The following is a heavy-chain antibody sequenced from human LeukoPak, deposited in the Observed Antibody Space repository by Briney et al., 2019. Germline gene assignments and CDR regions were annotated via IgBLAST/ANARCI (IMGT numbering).Heavy chain of an antibody. J-gene: IGHJ4*02. CDR3: ARVGNYGY. CDR1: GFTFSSYS. CDR2: ISGSSTYI. D-gene: IGHD1-7*01. Sequence: PGGSLRLSCAASGFTFSSYSMNWVRQAPGKGLEWVATISGSSTYIYYADSVKGRFTISRDNAKNSLYLQMNSLRAEDTAVYYCARVGNYGYWGQGTLVTVSS. V-gene: IGHV3-21*01.